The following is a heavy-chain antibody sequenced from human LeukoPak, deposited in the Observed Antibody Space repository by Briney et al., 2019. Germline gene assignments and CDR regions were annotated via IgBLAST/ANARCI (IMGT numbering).Heavy chain of an antibody. CDR1: GYTFTSYY. CDR2: INPSGGST. Sequence: ASVKVSCKASGYTFTSYYMHWVRQAPGQGLEWMGIINPSGGSTSYAQKFQDRVTMAEDRATDTAYMELSSLRSEDTAVYYCTIEGYSYGSNWGQGTLVTVSS. CDR3: TIEGYSYGSN. D-gene: IGHD5-18*01. J-gene: IGHJ4*02. V-gene: IGHV1-46*01.